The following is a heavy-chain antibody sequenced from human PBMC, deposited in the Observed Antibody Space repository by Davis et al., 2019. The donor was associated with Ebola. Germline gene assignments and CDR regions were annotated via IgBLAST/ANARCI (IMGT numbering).Heavy chain of an antibody. V-gene: IGHV1-18*01. Sequence: ASVKVSCKASGGTFSSYAINWVRQAPGQGLEWMGWISAYNGNTNYAQKLQGRVTMTTDTSTSTAYMELRSLRSDDTAVYYCARVIAQVDYWGQGTLVTVSS. CDR1: GGTFSSYA. J-gene: IGHJ4*02. CDR2: ISAYNGNT. D-gene: IGHD2/OR15-2a*01. CDR3: ARVIAQVDY.